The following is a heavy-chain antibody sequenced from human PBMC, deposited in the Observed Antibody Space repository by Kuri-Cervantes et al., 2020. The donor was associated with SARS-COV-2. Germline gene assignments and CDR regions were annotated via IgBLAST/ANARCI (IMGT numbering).Heavy chain of an antibody. Sequence: SGPTLVKPTQTLTLTCTFSGFSLTTSGMCVAWIRQPPGKALEWLARIDWDDDKYYKTSLNTRLSISKDTSKDQVVLTMTKMDPVDTATYYCVRIRAATVIADYWGQGTLVTVSS. D-gene: IGHD4-11*01. CDR2: IDWDDDK. CDR1: GFSLTTSGMC. J-gene: IGHJ4*02. CDR3: VRIRAATVIADY. V-gene: IGHV2-70*11.